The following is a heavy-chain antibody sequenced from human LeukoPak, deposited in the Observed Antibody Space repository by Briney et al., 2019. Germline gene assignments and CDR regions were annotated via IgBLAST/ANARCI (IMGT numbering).Heavy chain of an antibody. CDR1: GFTVISNY. Sequence: GGSLRLSCAASGFTVISNYMSWVRQAPGKGLEWVSVIYSGGSTYYADSVKGRFTISRDNSKNTLYLQMNSLRAEDTAVYYCARDSGNYPPYYYGMDVWGQGTTVTVSS. CDR3: ARDSGNYPPYYYGMDV. D-gene: IGHD4-11*01. J-gene: IGHJ6*02. CDR2: IYSGGST. V-gene: IGHV3-53*01.